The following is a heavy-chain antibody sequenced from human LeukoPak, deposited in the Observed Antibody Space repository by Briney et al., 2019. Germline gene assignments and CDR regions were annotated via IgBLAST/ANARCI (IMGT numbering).Heavy chain of an antibody. CDR3: ASRQWPGDY. CDR1: GCTFTSYG. Sequence: ASVKVSCKASGCTFTSYGISWVRQAPGQGLEWMGWMNPNSGNTGYAQKFQGRVTMTRNTSISTAYMELSSLRSEDTAVYYCASRQWPGDYWGQGTLVTVSS. D-gene: IGHD6-19*01. CDR2: MNPNSGNT. J-gene: IGHJ4*02. V-gene: IGHV1-8*02.